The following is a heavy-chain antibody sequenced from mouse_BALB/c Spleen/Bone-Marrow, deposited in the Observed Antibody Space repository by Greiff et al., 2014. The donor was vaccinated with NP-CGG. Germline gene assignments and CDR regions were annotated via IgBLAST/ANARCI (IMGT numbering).Heavy chain of an antibody. J-gene: IGHJ2*01. Sequence: QVQLQQPGADLMKPGASVKISCKATGYRFNSYWIEWVKQRPGHGLEWIGEILPGSGSTNFNEKFKGKATFTAYTSSNTAYMQISSLTSEDSAVYYCARLGIRSFDYWGQGTTLTVPS. CDR2: ILPGSGST. V-gene: IGHV1-9*01. D-gene: IGHD3-1*01. CDR3: ARLGIRSFDY. CDR1: GYRFNSYW.